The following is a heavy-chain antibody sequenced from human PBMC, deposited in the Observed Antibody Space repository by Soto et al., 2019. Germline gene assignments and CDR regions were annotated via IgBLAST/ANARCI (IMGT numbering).Heavy chain of an antibody. CDR1: GGSISSYY. D-gene: IGHD5-12*01. CDR2: IYYSGST. Sequence: SETLSLTCTVSGGSISSYYWSWIRQPPGKGLEWIGYIYYSGSTNYNPSLKSRVTISVDTSKNQFSLKLSSVTAADTAVYYCARDFQRGLRLNWFDPWGQGTLVTVSS. J-gene: IGHJ5*02. V-gene: IGHV4-59*01. CDR3: ARDFQRGLRLNWFDP.